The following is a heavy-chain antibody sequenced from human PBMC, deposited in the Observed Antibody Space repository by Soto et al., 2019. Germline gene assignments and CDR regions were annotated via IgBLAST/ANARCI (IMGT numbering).Heavy chain of an antibody. V-gene: IGHV3-7*01. CDR3: ARDMVVAATRAFDI. J-gene: IGHJ3*02. Sequence: GGSLRLSCAASGFTFSSYWMSWVRQAPGKGLEWVANIKQDGSEKYYVDSVKGRFTISRDNAKNSLYLQMNSLRAEDTAVYYCARDMVVAATRAFDIWSQGTMVTVSS. CDR2: IKQDGSEK. D-gene: IGHD2-15*01. CDR1: GFTFSSYW.